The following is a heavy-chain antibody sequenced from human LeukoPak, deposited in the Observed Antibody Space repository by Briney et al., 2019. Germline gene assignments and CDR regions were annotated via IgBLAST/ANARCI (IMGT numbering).Heavy chain of an antibody. V-gene: IGHV3-7*01. CDR2: IKQDGSEK. CDR1: GFTFSSYW. J-gene: IGHJ4*02. CDR3: ARSLGVVVVAATTYFDY. D-gene: IGHD2-15*01. Sequence: GGSLRLSCAASGFTFSSYWMSWVRQAPGKGLEWVANIKQDGSEKYYVDSVKGRFTISRDNAKNSLYLQMNSLRAEDTAVYYCARSLGVVVVAATTYFDYWGQGTLVTVSS.